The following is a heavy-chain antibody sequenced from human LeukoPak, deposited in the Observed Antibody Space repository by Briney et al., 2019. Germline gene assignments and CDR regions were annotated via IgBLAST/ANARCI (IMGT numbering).Heavy chain of an antibody. J-gene: IGHJ4*02. CDR1: GFTFSSYA. V-gene: IGHV3-21*01. Sequence: KAGGSLRLSCAASGFTFSSYAVSWVRQAPGKGLEWVSSISSSSSYIYYADSVKGRFTISRDNAKNSLYLQMNSLRAEDTAVYYCARDLEVAVALDYWGQGTLVTVSS. CDR2: ISSSSSYI. D-gene: IGHD6-19*01. CDR3: ARDLEVAVALDY.